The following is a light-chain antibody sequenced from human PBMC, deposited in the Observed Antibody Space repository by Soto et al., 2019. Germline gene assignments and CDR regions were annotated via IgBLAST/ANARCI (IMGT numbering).Light chain of an antibody. J-gene: IGKJ1*01. CDR2: GAS. CDR1: QSVSSTY. Sequence: EIGLMQSPDTLSLSPGERATLSCRASQSVSSTYLAWYQQKPGQAPRVLIYGASSRATGIPDRFSGSGSGTDFTLTISRLEPEDSAVYYYQQLGNSGWTFGQGTKVEIK. V-gene: IGKV3-20*01. CDR3: QQLGNSGWT.